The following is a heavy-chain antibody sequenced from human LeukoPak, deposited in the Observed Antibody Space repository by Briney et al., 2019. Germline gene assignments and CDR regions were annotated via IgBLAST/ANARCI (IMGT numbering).Heavy chain of an antibody. CDR1: GFTFTIFG. J-gene: IGHJ3*02. CDR2: ISTSSSPI. V-gene: IGHV3-48*01. CDR3: ARGLAARRGAFDI. Sequence: QPGGSLRLSCAASGFTFTIFGSNWVRQAPGKGPEWVSYISTSSSPIYYADSVKGRFTISRDNAKNSLYLQMNSLRAEDTAVYYCARGLAARRGAFDIWGQGTMVTVSS. D-gene: IGHD6-6*01.